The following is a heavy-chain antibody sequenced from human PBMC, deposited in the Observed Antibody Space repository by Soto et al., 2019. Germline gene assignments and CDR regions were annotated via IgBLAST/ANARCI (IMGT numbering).Heavy chain of an antibody. CDR2: ISAYNDYT. CDR3: AGEGYYSGSGSYSPPRYYGMDV. J-gene: IGHJ6*02. V-gene: IGHV1-18*01. CDR1: GYTFISYG. Sequence: QVQLVQSGAEVKKPGSSVKVSCKASGYTFISYGISWVRQAPGQGLEWMGWISAYNDYTNYAQKLQGRVTMTTDTPRRIAYLELRSLRSDDTAVYYCAGEGYYSGSGSYSPPRYYGMDVWGQGTTVTVSS. D-gene: IGHD3-10*01.